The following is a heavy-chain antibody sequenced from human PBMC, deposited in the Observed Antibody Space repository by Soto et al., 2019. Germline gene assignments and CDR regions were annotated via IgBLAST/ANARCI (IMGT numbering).Heavy chain of an antibody. J-gene: IGHJ4*02. D-gene: IGHD2-8*01. CDR1: GGTFSSYA. CDR2: IIPIFGTA. V-gene: IGHV1-69*12. CDR3: ALLAVLMGYADSDY. Sequence: QVQLVQSGAEVKKPGSSVKVSCKASGGTFSSYAISWVRQAPGQGLEWMGGIIPIFGTANFAQKFQGRVAXHAXQXIRAADVELSSLSSEYTAVYYCALLAVLMGYADSDYWGQGTLVTVSS.